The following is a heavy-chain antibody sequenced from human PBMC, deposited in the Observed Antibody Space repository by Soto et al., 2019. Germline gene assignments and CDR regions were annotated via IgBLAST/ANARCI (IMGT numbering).Heavy chain of an antibody. CDR3: ARESLTTIDY. CDR1: GGSISSGDYY. Sequence: QVQLQESGPGLVKPSQTLSLTCSVSGGSISSGDYYWSWIRQPPGKGLEWIGYIYYSGSTYYKPSLQXXVXIXXDTSKKQFSLKLNSVTAADTAVYYCARESLTTIDYWGQGTLVTVSS. J-gene: IGHJ4*02. V-gene: IGHV4-30-4*01. CDR2: IYYSGST. D-gene: IGHD4-4*01.